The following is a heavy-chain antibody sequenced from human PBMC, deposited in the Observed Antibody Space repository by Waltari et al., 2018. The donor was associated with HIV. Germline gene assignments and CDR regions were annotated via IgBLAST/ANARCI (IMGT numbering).Heavy chain of an antibody. CDR1: GVSISSYY. D-gene: IGHD3-22*01. CDR3: AREGLGYYDSSGLYDAFDI. V-gene: IGHV4-59*01. CDR2: IYSGST. J-gene: IGHJ3*02. Sequence: QVQLQESGPGLVKPSETLYLTCTVSGVSISSYYSRWITQPPRQVLDWIAYIYSGSTNYNPSLKSRVTISVDTSKNQFSLKLSSVTAADTAVYYCAREGLGYYDSSGLYDAFDIWGQGTMVTVSS.